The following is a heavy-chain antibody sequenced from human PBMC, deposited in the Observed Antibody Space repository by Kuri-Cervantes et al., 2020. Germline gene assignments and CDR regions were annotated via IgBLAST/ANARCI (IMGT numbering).Heavy chain of an antibody. J-gene: IGHJ4*02. CDR1: GGSISGGGYS. Sequence: SETLSLTCAVSGGSISGGGYSWSWIRQPPGKGLEWIGYIYHSGSTYYNPSLKSRVTISVDRSKNQFSLKLSSVTAADTAVYYCARGINDYVWGSYHHFDYWGQGTLVTVSS. V-gene: IGHV4-30-2*01. CDR3: ARGINDYVWGSYHHFDY. CDR2: IYHSGST. D-gene: IGHD3-16*02.